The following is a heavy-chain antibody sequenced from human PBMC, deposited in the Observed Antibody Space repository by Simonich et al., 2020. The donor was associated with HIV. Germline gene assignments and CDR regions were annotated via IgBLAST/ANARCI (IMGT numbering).Heavy chain of an antibody. J-gene: IGHJ4*02. V-gene: IGHV1-58*02. Sequence: QMQLVQSGPEVKKPGTSVKVSCKASGFTFSSSAMQWVRQARGQRLEGIGWIVVGSGNTNYEQKFQERVTMTRDMSTSTAYMELSSLRAEDTAVYYCASVRYGSGSYYSDYWGQGTLVTVSS. D-gene: IGHD3-10*01. CDR1: GFTFSSSA. CDR3: ASVRYGSGSYYSDY. CDR2: IVVGSGNT.